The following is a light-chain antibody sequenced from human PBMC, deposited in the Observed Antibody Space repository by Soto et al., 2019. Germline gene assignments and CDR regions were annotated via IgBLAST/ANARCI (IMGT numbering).Light chain of an antibody. CDR3: QQYGTSPT. J-gene: IGKJ1*01. CDR1: QSVSNNY. V-gene: IGKV3-20*01. CDR2: GAS. Sequence: EIVLTQSPGTLSLSPGERATLSCRASQSVSNNYLAWYQQKPGQAPRRLIFGASGRATGIPDRFSGSGSGTDLTLTISRLEPEDVEVYYCQQYGTSPTFGQGTKVEIK.